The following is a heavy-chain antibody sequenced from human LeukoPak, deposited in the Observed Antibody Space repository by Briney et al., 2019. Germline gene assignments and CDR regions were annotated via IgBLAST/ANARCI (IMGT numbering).Heavy chain of an antibody. J-gene: IGHJ4*02. CDR3: AINGGGDSGYGNFDY. V-gene: IGHV3-48*03. CDR1: GFTFSSYE. D-gene: IGHD5-12*01. CDR2: ISSSGGTI. Sequence: PGGSLRLSCAASGFTFSSYEMNWVRQAPGKGLEWVSYISSSGGTIYYADSVKGRFTTSRDNAKNSLYLQMNSLRAEDTAFYYCAINGGGDSGYGNFDYWGQGTLVTVSS.